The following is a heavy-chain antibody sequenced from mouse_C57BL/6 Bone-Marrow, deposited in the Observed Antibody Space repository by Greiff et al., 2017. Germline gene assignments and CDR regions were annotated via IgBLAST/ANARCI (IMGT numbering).Heavy chain of an antibody. CDR2: IWSDGST. CDR1: GFSLTSYG. J-gene: IGHJ4*01. V-gene: IGHV2-6-1*01. D-gene: IGHD1-1*01. CDR3: ARHDYYGSSYARDY. Sequence: QVQLQQSGPGLVAPSQSLSITCTVSGFSLTSYGVHWVRQPPGKGLEWLVVIWSDGSTTYNSALKSRLSISKDNSKSQVFLKMNSLQTDDTAMYYGARHDYYGSSYARDYWGQGTSVTVSS.